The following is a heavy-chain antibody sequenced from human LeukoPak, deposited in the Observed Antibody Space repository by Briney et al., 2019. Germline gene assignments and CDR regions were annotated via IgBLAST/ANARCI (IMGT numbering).Heavy chain of an antibody. D-gene: IGHD6-13*01. CDR1: GFTFSSYE. V-gene: IGHV3-48*03. CDR3: ARAASSSWYSGYYYYMDV. J-gene: IGHJ6*03. CDR2: ISSSGSTI. Sequence: GGSLRLSCAASGFTFSSYEMNWVRQAPGKGLEWVSYISSSGSTIYYADSVKGRFTISRDNAKNSLYLQMNSLRAEDTAVYYCARAASSSWYSGYYYYMDVWGKGTTVTVSS.